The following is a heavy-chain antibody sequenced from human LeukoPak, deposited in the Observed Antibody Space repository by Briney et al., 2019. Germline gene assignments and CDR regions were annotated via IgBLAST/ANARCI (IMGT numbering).Heavy chain of an antibody. J-gene: IGHJ4*02. CDR3: ARSTYYYGSGSYYSY. CDR2: IYYSGST. D-gene: IGHD3-10*01. V-gene: IGHV4-59*08. Sequence: SETLSLTCTVSGGSISSYYWSWIRQPPGKGLEWIGYIYYSGSTNYNPSLKSRVTISVDTSKNQFSLKLSSVTAADTAVYYCARSTYYYGSGSYYSYWGQGTLVTVSS. CDR1: GGSISSYY.